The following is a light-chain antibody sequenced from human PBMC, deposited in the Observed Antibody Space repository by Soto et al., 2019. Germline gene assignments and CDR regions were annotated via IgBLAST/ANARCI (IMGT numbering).Light chain of an antibody. CDR3: QQYAYSPLN. J-gene: IGKJ4*01. CDR1: RTVGNNY. Sequence: EIVLTQSPGTLSLSPGERATLSCRASRTVGNNYLAWYQQRPGQAPNLLIYDATCRATGIPDRFSGSGSGTDFTLTITRLEPEDSAMYDCQQYAYSPLNFGGGTKVEIK. V-gene: IGKV3-20*01. CDR2: DAT.